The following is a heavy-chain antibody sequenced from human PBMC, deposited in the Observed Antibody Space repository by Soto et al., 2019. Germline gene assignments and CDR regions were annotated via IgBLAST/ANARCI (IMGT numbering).Heavy chain of an antibody. V-gene: IGHV1-18*04. CDR3: ARVYYGSGSYSVDAFDI. D-gene: IGHD3-10*01. Sequence: QVQLVQSGAEVKKPEASVKVSCKASGYTFTSYGINWVRQAPGQGLEWMGWISAYNGNTNYAQKLQGRVTMTTDTSTSTAYMELRSLRSDDTAVYYCARVYYGSGSYSVDAFDIWGQGTMVTVSS. CDR2: ISAYNGNT. CDR1: GYTFTSYG. J-gene: IGHJ3*02.